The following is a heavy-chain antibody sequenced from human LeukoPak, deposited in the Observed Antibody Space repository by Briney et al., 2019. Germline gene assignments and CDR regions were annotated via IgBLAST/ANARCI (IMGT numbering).Heavy chain of an antibody. D-gene: IGHD6-13*01. J-gene: IGHJ4*02. CDR1: GFTLSSYA. Sequence: QPGRSLRLSCAASGFTLSSYAMHWVRQAPGKGLEWVAVISYDGSNKYYADSVKGRFTISRDNSKNTLYLQMNSLRAEDTAVYYCARARRLIAAADYWGQGTLVTVSS. CDR3: ARARRLIAAADY. V-gene: IGHV3-30-3*01. CDR2: ISYDGSNK.